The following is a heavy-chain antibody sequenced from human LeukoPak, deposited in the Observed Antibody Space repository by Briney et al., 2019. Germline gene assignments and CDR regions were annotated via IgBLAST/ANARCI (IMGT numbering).Heavy chain of an antibody. CDR1: GYTFTSYA. J-gene: IGHJ6*03. CDR2: INTNTGNP. CDR3: ARLGTPTFYYYMDV. Sequence: ASVKVSCKASGYTFTSYAIVWVRQAPGQGLEWMGWINTNTGNPTYAQGFTGRFVFSLDTSVSTAYLQISSLKAEDTAVYYCARLGTPTFYYYMDVWGKGTTVTVSS. V-gene: IGHV7-4-1*02. D-gene: IGHD1-14*01.